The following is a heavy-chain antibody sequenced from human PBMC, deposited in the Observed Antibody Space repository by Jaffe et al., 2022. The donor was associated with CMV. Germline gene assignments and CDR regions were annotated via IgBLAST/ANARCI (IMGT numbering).Heavy chain of an antibody. J-gene: IGHJ3*02. V-gene: IGHV3-64D*06. D-gene: IGHD3-3*01. CDR1: GFTFSSYA. CDR2: ISSNGGST. CDR3: VKLSGSDAFDI. Sequence: EVQLVESGGGLVQPGGSLRLSCSASGFTFSSYAMHWVRQAPGKGLEYVSAISSNGGSTYYADSVKGRFTISRDNSKNTLYLQMSSLRAEDTAVYYCVKLSGSDAFDIWGQGTMVTVSS.